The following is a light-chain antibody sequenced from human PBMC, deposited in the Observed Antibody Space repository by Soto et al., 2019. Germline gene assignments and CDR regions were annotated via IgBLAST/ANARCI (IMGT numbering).Light chain of an antibody. J-gene: IGKJ1*01. CDR1: QSLRNY. CDR2: DAS. CDR3: QQRSDWPPT. Sequence: EIVLTQSPATLSLSPGDTATLSCRASQSLRNYLAWYQQKPGQAPRLLIYDASNRATGIPARFSGSGSGTDFTLTISSLEPEDFAVYYCQQRSDWPPTFGQGTQVDIK. V-gene: IGKV3-11*01.